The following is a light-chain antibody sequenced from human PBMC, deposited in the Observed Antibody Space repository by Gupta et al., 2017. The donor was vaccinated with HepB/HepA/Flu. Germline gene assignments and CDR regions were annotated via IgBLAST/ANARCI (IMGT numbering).Light chain of an antibody. V-gene: IGKV1-5*03. CDR3: QHDNSFPWT. CDR2: KAS. CDR1: QSINSW. J-gene: IGKJ1*01. Sequence: DIQMTQSPSTLSASVGDRVTITCRASQSINSWLAWYQQKPGKAPKVLIYKASSLESGVPPRFSGSGSGTEFTLTISSLRPDDFATYYCQHDNSFPWTFGQGTKVEIK.